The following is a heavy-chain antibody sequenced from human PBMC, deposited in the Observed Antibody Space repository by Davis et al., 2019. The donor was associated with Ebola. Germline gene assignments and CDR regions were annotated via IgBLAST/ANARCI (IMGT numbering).Heavy chain of an antibody. CDR2: INHSGST. J-gene: IGHJ4*02. CDR3: AKEAETYYYDSSGYFTGRYFDY. Sequence: SETLSLTCAVYGGSFNYYYWSWIRQPPGKGLEWIGEINHSGSTNYNPSLKSRVTISVDTSKNQFSLKLSSVTAADTAVYYCAKEAETYYYDSSGYFTGRYFDYWGQGTLVTVSP. V-gene: IGHV4-34*01. D-gene: IGHD3-22*01. CDR1: GGSFNYYY.